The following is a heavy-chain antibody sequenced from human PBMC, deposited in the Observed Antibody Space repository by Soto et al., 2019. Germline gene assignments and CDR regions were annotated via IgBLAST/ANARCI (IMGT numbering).Heavy chain of an antibody. CDR2: ISGRGT. CDR3: AKGKEYTGNYYHFDY. V-gene: IGHV3-23*01. CDR1: GFTFGNYA. D-gene: IGHD1-26*01. Sequence: EVQLLESGGGLVQPGGSLKLSCTASGFTFGNYAMTWVRQAPGKGLEWVSTISGRGTYYADSVKGRFTISRDDSKNTLYLRMNSLRAEDTAVYYCAKGKEYTGNYYHFDYWGQGTLVTVS. J-gene: IGHJ4*02.